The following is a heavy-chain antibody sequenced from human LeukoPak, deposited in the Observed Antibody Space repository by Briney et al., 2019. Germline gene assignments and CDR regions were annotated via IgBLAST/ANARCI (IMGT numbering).Heavy chain of an antibody. D-gene: IGHD6-13*01. V-gene: IGHV3-23*01. J-gene: IGHJ4*02. Sequence: PGGSLRLSCGASGFTFSSYAMSWVRQAPGKGLEWVSTISGSGSSTYYADSVKGRFTISRDNSKNTLYLQMNSLRAEDTAVYYCAKDVLYISSWLDSWGQGTLVTVSS. CDR3: AKDVLYISSWLDS. CDR2: ISGSGSST. CDR1: GFTFSSYA.